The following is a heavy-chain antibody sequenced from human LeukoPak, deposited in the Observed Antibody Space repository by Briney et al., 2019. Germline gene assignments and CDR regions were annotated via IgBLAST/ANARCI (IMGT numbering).Heavy chain of an antibody. CDR1: GYTFIAYY. J-gene: IGHJ6*03. CDR2: INPNSGAT. Sequence: ASVKVSCKASGYTFIAYYMFWVRQAPGQGLEWMGRINPNSGATGHAQKFQGRVTMTRDTSISTAYMELSWLRSDDTAVYYCARDFRYCSGSTCYYYYYLDVWGKGTTVTVSS. CDR3: ARDFRYCSGSTCYYYYYLDV. D-gene: IGHD2-15*01. V-gene: IGHV1-2*06.